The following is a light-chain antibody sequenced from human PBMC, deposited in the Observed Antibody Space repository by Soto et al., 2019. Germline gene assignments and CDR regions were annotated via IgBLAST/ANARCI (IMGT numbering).Light chain of an antibody. Sequence: QSVLTQPPSASGSPGQSVTISCTGTKNDIGVYDFVSWYRHHPGKAPRLIIYEVVQRPSGVPDRFSGSKSGNMASLTVSGLQAADEADYFCKSYAGSNTYVLGSAKKATV. J-gene: IGLJ1*01. CDR3: KSYAGSNTYV. CDR1: KNDIGVYDF. V-gene: IGLV2-8*01. CDR2: EVV.